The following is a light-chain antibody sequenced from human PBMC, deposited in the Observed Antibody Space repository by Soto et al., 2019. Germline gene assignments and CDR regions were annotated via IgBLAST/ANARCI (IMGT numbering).Light chain of an antibody. CDR1: QSISSW. J-gene: IGKJ4*01. CDR2: KAS. Sequence: DIQMTQSPSTLSASVGDRVTIACRASQSISSWLAWYQQKPGKAPKLLIYKASSLESGVPSRFSGSGSGTEFTHTISSLQPDDFATYYCQQYNSYPSCGGGTKVEIK. V-gene: IGKV1-5*03. CDR3: QQYNSYPS.